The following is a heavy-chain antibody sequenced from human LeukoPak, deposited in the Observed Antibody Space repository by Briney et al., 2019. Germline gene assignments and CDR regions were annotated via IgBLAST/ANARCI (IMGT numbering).Heavy chain of an antibody. V-gene: IGHV5-51*01. Sequence: GESLKISCKASGYKFTNYWIGWVRQMPGKGLEWMTIIYPGDSETRYSPSFQGQVTISADKSIGTTYLQWCSLKASDTAIYYCARALRTGQGDYVPVLWGQGTLVTVSS. D-gene: IGHD3-16*01. CDR2: IYPGDSET. J-gene: IGHJ4*02. CDR1: GYKFTNYW. CDR3: ARALRTGQGDYVPVL.